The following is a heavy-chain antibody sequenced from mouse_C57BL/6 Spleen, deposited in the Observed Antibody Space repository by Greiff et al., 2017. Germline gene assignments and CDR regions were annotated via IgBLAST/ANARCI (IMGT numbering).Heavy chain of an antibody. J-gene: IGHJ4*01. Sequence: EVQLQQSGPELVKPGASVKMSCKASGYTFTDYNMHWVKQSHGKSLEWIGYINPNNGGTSYNQKFKGKATLTVNKSSSTAYMELRSLTSEDSAVYYCARDYGSHYYAMDYWGQGTSVTVSS. CDR3: ARDYGSHYYAMDY. D-gene: IGHD1-1*01. CDR1: GYTFTDYN. V-gene: IGHV1-22*01. CDR2: INPNNGGT.